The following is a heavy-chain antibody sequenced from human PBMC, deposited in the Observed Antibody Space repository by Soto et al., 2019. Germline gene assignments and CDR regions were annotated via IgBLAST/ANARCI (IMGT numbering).Heavy chain of an antibody. V-gene: IGHV3-33*01. Sequence: QVQLVESGGGVVQPGRSLRLSCAASGFTFSSYGMHWVRQAPGKGLEWVAVIWYDGSNKYYADSVKGRFTIYRDNSKNTLYLQMNSLRAEDTAVYYCARALGYDWISIGYWGQGTLVTVSS. CDR1: GFTFSSYG. CDR3: ARALGYDWISIGY. D-gene: IGHD5-12*01. CDR2: IWYDGSNK. J-gene: IGHJ4*02.